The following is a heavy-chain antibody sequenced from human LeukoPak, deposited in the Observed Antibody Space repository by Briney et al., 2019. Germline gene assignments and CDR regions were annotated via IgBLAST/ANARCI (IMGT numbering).Heavy chain of an antibody. CDR1: GYSFTSYW. V-gene: IGHV5-51*01. D-gene: IGHD6-13*01. CDR3: ARPRDSSSWSAFDI. CDR2: IYPGDSDT. Sequence: GESLKISCKGAGYSFTSYWIGWVRQMPGKGLEWRGIIYPGDSDTRYSPSFQGQVTISADKSISSAYLQWSSLTASDTAMYYCARPRDSSSWSAFDISGQGTMLTVSS. J-gene: IGHJ3*02.